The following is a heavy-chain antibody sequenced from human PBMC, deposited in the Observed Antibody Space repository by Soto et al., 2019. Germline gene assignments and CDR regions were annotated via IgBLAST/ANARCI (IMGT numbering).Heavy chain of an antibody. Sequence: EVQLVESGGGLVQPGGSLRLSCAASGLTVSSNYMYWVRQAPGKGLEWVSVIYTGGSTYYADSVKGRFTISRHNSKNTLYLQMNSLRAEDTAVYYCASQTVAGSNALDYWGQGTLVTVSS. D-gene: IGHD6-19*01. CDR3: ASQTVAGSNALDY. J-gene: IGHJ4*02. CDR1: GLTVSSNY. V-gene: IGHV3-53*04. CDR2: IYTGGST.